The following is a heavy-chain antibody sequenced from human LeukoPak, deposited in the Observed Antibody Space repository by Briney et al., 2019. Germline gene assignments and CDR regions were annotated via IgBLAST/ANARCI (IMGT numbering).Heavy chain of an antibody. Sequence: GESLKISCKGSGYSFTSYWIGWVRQMPGKGLEWMGIIYPGDSDTRYSPSFQGQVTISADKSISTAYLQWSSLKASDTAMYYCARLPYYYDSSGYYSHFDCWGQGTLVTVSS. CDR1: GYSFTSYW. V-gene: IGHV5-51*01. D-gene: IGHD3-22*01. J-gene: IGHJ4*02. CDR3: ARLPYYYDSSGYYSHFDC. CDR2: IYPGDSDT.